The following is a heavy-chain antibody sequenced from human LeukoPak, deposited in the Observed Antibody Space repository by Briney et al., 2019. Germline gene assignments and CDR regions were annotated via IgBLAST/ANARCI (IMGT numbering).Heavy chain of an antibody. V-gene: IGHV3-11*01. J-gene: IGHJ4*02. Sequence: GGSLRLSRAASGFTFSDSYMTWIRQAPGKGLELLSYISGSASDVNYIDSVRGRFTISRDNAKNSLYLHMNSLTVEDTAVYYCSRDPRNNDYWGQGTLVTVFS. CDR3: SRDPRNNDY. CDR2: ISGSASDV. CDR1: GFTFSDSY.